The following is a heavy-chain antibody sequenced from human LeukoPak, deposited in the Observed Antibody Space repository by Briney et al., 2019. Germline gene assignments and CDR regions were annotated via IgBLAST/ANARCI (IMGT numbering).Heavy chain of an antibody. CDR2: IYYSGST. D-gene: IGHD3-10*01. CDR3: ARDLRDGWFGELNWFDP. CDR1: GGSISRYY. Sequence: SETLSLTCTVSGGSISRYYWSWVRQPPGKGLEWIGYIYYSGSTNYNPSLKSRVTISVDTSKNQFSLKLSSVTAADTAVYYCARDLRDGWFGELNWFDPWGQGTLVTVSS. V-gene: IGHV4-59*01. J-gene: IGHJ5*02.